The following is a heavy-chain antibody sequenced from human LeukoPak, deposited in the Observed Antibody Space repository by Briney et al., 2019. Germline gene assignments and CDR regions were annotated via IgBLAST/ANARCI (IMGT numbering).Heavy chain of an antibody. Sequence: PGGSLRLSCAASGFTFSSHGIHWVRQAPGKGLEWVAVVSSDGGTTYYADPVKGRFTISRDNSKNTLYLQMNSLRGEDTAIYYCTKESATGSRYSFDYWGQGTLVTVSS. CDR2: VSSDGGTT. CDR3: TKESATGSRYSFDY. CDR1: GFTFSSHG. D-gene: IGHD2-15*01. J-gene: IGHJ4*02. V-gene: IGHV3-30*18.